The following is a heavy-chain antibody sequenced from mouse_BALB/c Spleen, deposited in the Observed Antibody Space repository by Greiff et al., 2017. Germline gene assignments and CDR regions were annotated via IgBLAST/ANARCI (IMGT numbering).Heavy chain of an antibody. Sequence: EVQLQQSGAELVRSGASVKLSCTASGFNIKDYYMHWVKQRPEQGLEWIGWIDPENGDTEYAPKFQGKATMTADTSSNTDYLQLSSLTSEDTAVYYCNAGYDYAMDYWGQGTSVTVSS. CDR2: IDPENGDT. J-gene: IGHJ4*01. V-gene: IGHV14-4*02. CDR3: NAGYDYAMDY. D-gene: IGHD2-14*01. CDR1: GFNIKDYY.